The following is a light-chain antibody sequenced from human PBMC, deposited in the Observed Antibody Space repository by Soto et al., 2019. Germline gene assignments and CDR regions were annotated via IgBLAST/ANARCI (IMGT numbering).Light chain of an antibody. CDR2: EVS. CDR1: SSDVGGYNY. J-gene: IGLJ2*01. CDR3: SSYTGSSTVV. Sequence: QSVLTQPASVSGSPGQSITISCTGTSSDVGGYNYVSWYQQHPGKAPKLMIYEVSNRPSGVSSRFSGSKSGNTASLTISGLQAEYEADYYCSSYTGSSTVVFGGGTKLAVL. V-gene: IGLV2-14*01.